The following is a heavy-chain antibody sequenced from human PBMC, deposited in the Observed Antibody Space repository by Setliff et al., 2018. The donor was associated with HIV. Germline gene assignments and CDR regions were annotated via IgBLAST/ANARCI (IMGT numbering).Heavy chain of an antibody. Sequence: ASVKVSCKASGYTFTSYGISWVRQAPGQGLEWMGWISAYNGNTNYAQKLQGRITMTRNTSITTAYMELSSLGSEDTAVYYCARVIGYFSGWYLKYWGQGTPVTVSS. CDR2: ISAYNGNT. CDR3: ARVIGYFSGWYLKY. J-gene: IGHJ4*02. D-gene: IGHD6-19*01. V-gene: IGHV1-18*01. CDR1: GYTFTSYG.